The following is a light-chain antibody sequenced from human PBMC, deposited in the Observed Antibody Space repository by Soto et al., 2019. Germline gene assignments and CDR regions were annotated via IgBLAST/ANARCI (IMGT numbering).Light chain of an antibody. CDR3: SSYTSSSTNYV. CDR1: SSDVGGYNY. J-gene: IGLJ1*01. V-gene: IGLV2-14*01. CDR2: EVS. Sequence: QSALTQPASVSGSPGQSITISCTGTSSDVGGYNYVSWYQQHPGKAPKLMIYEVSNRPSGVSNRFSGSKSGNTASLTISGLQAEDEADYYCSSYTSSSTNYVFGNGTKLTV.